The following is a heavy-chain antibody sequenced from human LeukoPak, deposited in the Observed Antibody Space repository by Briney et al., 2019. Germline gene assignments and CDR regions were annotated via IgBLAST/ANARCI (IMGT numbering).Heavy chain of an antibody. CDR3: ARVGCSGGDCYSSADH. CDR2: VSGYSGNT. J-gene: IGHJ5*02. V-gene: IGHV1-18*01. Sequence: GASVKVSCKTSGYTFPRYGVSWVRQAPGQGLEWMGWVSGYSGNTNYAQKVQGRVTMTTDTSTTTAYMELRSLRADDTAVYYCARVGCSGGDCYSSADHWGQGTLVTVSS. CDR1: GYTFPRYG. D-gene: IGHD2-15*01.